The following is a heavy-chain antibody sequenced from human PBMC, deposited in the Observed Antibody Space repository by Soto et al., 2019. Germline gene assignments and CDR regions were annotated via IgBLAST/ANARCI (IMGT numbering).Heavy chain of an antibody. CDR1: GYTFTSYA. CDR2: INAGNGNT. J-gene: IGHJ5*02. Sequence: ASVKVSCKASGYTFTSYAMHWVRQAPGQRLEWMGWINAGNGNTKYSQKFQGRVTITRDTSASTAYMELSSLRSEDTALYYCARKRSSSSSPNWFDPWGQGTLVTVSS. CDR3: ARKRSSSSSPNWFDP. V-gene: IGHV1-3*01. D-gene: IGHD6-6*01.